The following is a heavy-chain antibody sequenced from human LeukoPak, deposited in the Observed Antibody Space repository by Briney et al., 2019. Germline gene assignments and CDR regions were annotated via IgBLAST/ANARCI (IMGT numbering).Heavy chain of an antibody. CDR1: GGSISSSSYY. Sequence: KPSETLSLTCAVSGGSISSSSYYWGWIRQPPGKGLEWIGSIYYSGSTYYNPSLKSRVTISEDTSKNQFSLKLTSVTAADTAMYYCARHQRVGAADFGVYWGQGTLVTVSS. J-gene: IGHJ4*02. V-gene: IGHV4-39*01. CDR3: ARHQRVGAADFGVY. CDR2: IYYSGST. D-gene: IGHD1-26*01.